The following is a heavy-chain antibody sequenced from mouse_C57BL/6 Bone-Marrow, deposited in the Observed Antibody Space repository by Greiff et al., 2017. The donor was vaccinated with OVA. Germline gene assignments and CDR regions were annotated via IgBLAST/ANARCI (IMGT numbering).Heavy chain of an antibody. J-gene: IGHJ1*03. D-gene: IGHD1-1*01. Sequence: EVKLMESGGGLVQPGGSLKLSCAASGFTFSDYGMAWVRQAPRKGPEWVAFISNLAYSIYYADTVTGRFTISRENAKNTLYLEMSSLRSEDTAMYYGARRGSTVGGWYFDVWGTGTTVTVSS. CDR3: ARRGSTVGGWYFDV. V-gene: IGHV5-15*01. CDR1: GFTFSDYG. CDR2: ISNLAYSI.